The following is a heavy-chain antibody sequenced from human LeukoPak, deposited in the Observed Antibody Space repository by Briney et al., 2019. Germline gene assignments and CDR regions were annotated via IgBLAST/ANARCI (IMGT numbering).Heavy chain of an antibody. CDR3: VREGPRGLAFDI. J-gene: IGHJ3*02. CDR1: GFTFRSHD. Sequence: PGGSLRLSCAASGFTFRSHDMSWVRQAPGKGLEWVSGISASGGSTFYADSVKGRFTHSRDNSKNTLYLQMNGLRVEDTAVYYCVREGPRGLAFDIWGQGTMVTVSS. V-gene: IGHV3-23*01. D-gene: IGHD3-10*01. CDR2: ISASGGST.